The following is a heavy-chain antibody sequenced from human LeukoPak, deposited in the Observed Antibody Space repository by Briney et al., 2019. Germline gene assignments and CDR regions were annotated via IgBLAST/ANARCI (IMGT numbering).Heavy chain of an antibody. J-gene: IGHJ4*02. Sequence: PGGSLRLSCAASGFTFTNAWMSWVRQAPGKGLEWVGRIQSKTDGGTADYAAPVKGRFTISRDDSKKTLYLQMNSLKTEDTAVYYCTTAENPDIVVVPAAISYGYWGQGTLVTVSS. D-gene: IGHD2-2*01. V-gene: IGHV3-15*01. CDR2: IQSKTDGGTA. CDR1: GFTFTNAW. CDR3: TTAENPDIVVVPAAISYGY.